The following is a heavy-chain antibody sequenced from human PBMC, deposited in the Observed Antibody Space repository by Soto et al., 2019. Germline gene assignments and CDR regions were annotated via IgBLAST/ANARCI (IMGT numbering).Heavy chain of an antibody. V-gene: IGHV1-46*01. Sequence: QVQLVQSGAEVKKPGASVKVSCKASGYTFTSYYMHWVRQAPGQGLEWMGIINPSGGSTSSAQKCQGRATMTRDTSTSTGYMDLSSLRSDDTAVYYCARSYQNSSGCPIDYWGQGTLVTVSS. CDR1: GYTFTSYY. CDR3: ARSYQNSSGCPIDY. CDR2: INPSGGST. J-gene: IGHJ4*02. D-gene: IGHD3-22*01.